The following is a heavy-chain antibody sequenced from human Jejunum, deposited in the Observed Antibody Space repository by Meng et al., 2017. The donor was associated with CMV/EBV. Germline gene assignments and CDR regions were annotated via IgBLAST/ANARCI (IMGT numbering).Heavy chain of an antibody. CDR1: GFTFSSYE. CDR3: VRRVNDFWSGYYDY. D-gene: IGHD3-3*01. Sequence: GFTFSSYEMMWGRHVPGKGLEWVAFINVADTTAYYADSVKGRFTISRDNAKNSLYLQMNSLRAEDTAVYYCVRRVNDFWSGYYDYWGQGTVVTVSS. V-gene: IGHV3-48*03. CDR2: INVADTTA. J-gene: IGHJ4*02.